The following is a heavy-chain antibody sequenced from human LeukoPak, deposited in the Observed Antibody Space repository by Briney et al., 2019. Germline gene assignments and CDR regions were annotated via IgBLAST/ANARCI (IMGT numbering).Heavy chain of an antibody. Sequence: SETLSLTCTVSGGSISSSSYYWGWIRQPPGKGLEWIVSIYHSGSTYYNPSLKSRVTISVDTSKNQFSLKLSSVTAADTAVYYCARVARYTSCFDVDYWGQGTLVTVSS. CDR1: GGSISSSSYY. D-gene: IGHD2-2*01. CDR2: IYHSGST. J-gene: IGHJ4*02. V-gene: IGHV4-39*07. CDR3: ARVARYTSCFDVDY.